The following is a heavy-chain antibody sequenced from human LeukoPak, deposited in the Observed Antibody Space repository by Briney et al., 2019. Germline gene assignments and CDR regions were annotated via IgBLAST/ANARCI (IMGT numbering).Heavy chain of an antibody. CDR1: GFIFSMYG. CDR2: ISYDGGNK. D-gene: IGHD3-22*01. Sequence: RRSRRLSSAAAGFIFSMYGMHWVSHAPSKGLEWLSFISYDGGNKYYADFVEGRFTISRDKSKNTLYAELNSLRAEDTAVYYCAKLGFDSSGSHSLVDYWGQGTPVTVFS. J-gene: IGHJ4*02. V-gene: IGHV3-30*18. CDR3: AKLGFDSSGSHSLVDY.